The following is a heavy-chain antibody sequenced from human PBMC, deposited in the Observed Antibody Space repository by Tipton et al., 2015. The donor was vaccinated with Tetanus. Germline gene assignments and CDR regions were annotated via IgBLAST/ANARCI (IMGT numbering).Heavy chain of an antibody. CDR1: GALLTTGGYS. V-gene: IGHV4-30-2*01. J-gene: IGHJ4*02. CDR3: ATVGLVTASVKY. Sequence: TLSLTCTVTGALLTTGGYSWGWIRQPPGQGLEWIGYIYQTGSTYLNPSLRSRLTMSFKMSKNQFSLRLTSVTAADTAVYYCATVGLVTASVKYWGQGTLVIVSS. D-gene: IGHD2-21*02. CDR2: IYQTGST.